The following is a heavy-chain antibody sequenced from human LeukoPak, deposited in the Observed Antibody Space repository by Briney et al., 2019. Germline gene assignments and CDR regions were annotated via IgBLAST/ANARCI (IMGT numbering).Heavy chain of an antibody. J-gene: IGHJ6*02. CDR1: GYSFTSYW. D-gene: IGHD3-16*02. CDR3: ARDLAVMFGDFIVIDSYYGMDV. V-gene: IGHV5-51*01. CDR2: IYLGDSDT. Sequence: GESLKIFCKGSGYSFTSYWIGWVRQMPGKGLEWMGIIYLGDSDTRYSPSFQGQVTISADKSISTAYLQWSSLKASDTAMYYCARDLAVMFGDFIVIDSYYGMDVWGQGTTVTVSS.